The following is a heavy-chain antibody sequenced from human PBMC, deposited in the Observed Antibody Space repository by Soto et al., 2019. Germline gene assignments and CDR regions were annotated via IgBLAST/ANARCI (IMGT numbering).Heavy chain of an antibody. CDR1: GVTFSSYA. J-gene: IGHJ4*02. CDR3: AKRPLRIITFVY. Sequence: PGGSLRLSCAASGVTFSSYAMSWGRRAPGKGLEWVSTISGSVANTFYADSVKGRFTISRDNSKNTLYLQMNSLRAEDTAVYYCAKRPLRIITFVYWGQGTLVTVSS. V-gene: IGHV3-23*01. CDR2: ISGSVANT. D-gene: IGHD3-16*01.